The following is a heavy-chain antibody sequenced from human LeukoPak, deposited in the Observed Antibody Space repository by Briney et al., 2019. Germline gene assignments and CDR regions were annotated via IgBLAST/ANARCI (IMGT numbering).Heavy chain of an antibody. D-gene: IGHD6-19*01. CDR1: GFTFSSYA. Sequence: GGSLRLSRAASGFTFSSYAMHWVRQAPGKGLEYVSAISSNGGSTYYANSVKGRFTISRDNSKNTLYLQMGSLRAEDMAVYYCARGSSGWYNWFDPWGQGTLVTVSS. J-gene: IGHJ5*02. CDR2: ISSNGGST. V-gene: IGHV3-64*01. CDR3: ARGSSGWYNWFDP.